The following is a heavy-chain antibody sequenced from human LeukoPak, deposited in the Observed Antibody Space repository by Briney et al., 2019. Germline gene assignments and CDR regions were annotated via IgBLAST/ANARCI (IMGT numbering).Heavy chain of an antibody. V-gene: IGHV4-34*01. CDR1: GGSFSGYY. J-gene: IGHJ6*03. CDR3: ARENMVRGPNYYYYYMDV. CDR2: INHSGST. D-gene: IGHD3-10*01. Sequence: SEILSLTCAVYGGSFSGYYWSWIRQPPGKGLEWIGEINHSGSTNYNPSLKSRVTISVDTSKNQFSLKLSSVAAADTAVYYCARENMVRGPNYYYYYMDVWGKGTTVTISS.